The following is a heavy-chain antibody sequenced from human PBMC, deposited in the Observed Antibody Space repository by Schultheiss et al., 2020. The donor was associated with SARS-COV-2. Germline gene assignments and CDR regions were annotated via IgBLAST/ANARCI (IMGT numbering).Heavy chain of an antibody. Sequence: SETLSLTCAVYGGSFSGYYWSWIRQPPGKGLEWIGEINHSGSTNYNPSLKSRVTMSVDTSKNQFSLKLSSVTAADTAVYYCARDSSGYNWNYPDYWGQGTLVTVSS. J-gene: IGHJ4*02. CDR1: GGSFSGYY. CDR3: ARDSSGYNWNYPDY. CDR2: INHSGST. V-gene: IGHV4-34*01. D-gene: IGHD1-20*01.